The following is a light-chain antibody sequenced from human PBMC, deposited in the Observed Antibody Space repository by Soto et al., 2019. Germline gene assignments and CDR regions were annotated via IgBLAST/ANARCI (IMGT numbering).Light chain of an antibody. CDR2: GAS. J-gene: IGKJ4*01. Sequence: EIVMTQSPATLSVSPGERATLSCRASQSLSSNLAWYQQCPGQAPRLLIYGASTRATGIPARFSGSGSGTEFTLTISSLQSEDFAIYFCQQYSDWPLTFGGGNKVEIK. CDR3: QQYSDWPLT. CDR1: QSLSSN. V-gene: IGKV3-15*01.